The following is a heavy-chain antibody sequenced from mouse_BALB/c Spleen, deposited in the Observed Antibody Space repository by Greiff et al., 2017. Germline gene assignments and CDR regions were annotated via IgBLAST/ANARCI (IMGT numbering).Heavy chain of an antibody. D-gene: IGHD4-1*01. CDR3: ARDLGYYAMDD. Sequence: DVKLQESGGGLVKPGGSLKLSCAASGFTFSDYYMYWVRQTPEKRLEWVATISDGGSYTYYPDSVKGRFTISRDNAKNNLYLQMSSLKSEDTAMYYCARDLGYYAMDDWGQGTSVTVSS. CDR1: GFTFSDYY. CDR2: ISDGGSYT. J-gene: IGHJ4*01. V-gene: IGHV5-4*02.